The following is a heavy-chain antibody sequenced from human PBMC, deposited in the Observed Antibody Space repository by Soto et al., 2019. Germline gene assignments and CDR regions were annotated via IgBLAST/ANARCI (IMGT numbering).Heavy chain of an antibody. V-gene: IGHV3-23*01. CDR1: GFTLDTFT. J-gene: IGHJ4*02. Sequence: PGGSLRLSCAASGFTLDTFTMTWVRQAPGKGLEWVSSVSGSGVTTKYSDPVKGRFTISRDNSKNTLYLQLNTLTAEDTAVYYCVRNSGYDFWSGFLYWGQGALVTVSS. CDR3: VRNSGYDFWSGFLY. D-gene: IGHD3-3*01. CDR2: VSGSGVTT.